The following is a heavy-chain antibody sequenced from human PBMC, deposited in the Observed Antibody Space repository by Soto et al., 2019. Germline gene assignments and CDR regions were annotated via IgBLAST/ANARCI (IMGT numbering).Heavy chain of an antibody. Sequence: PSETLSLTCAVYGGSFSGYYWSWIRQPPGKGLEWIGEINHSGITNYNPSLKSRVTISVDTSKNQFSLKLSSVKAADTAVDYCARSHYYDMLTGYYLHYYYYGMDVCGQGTTVTVSS. J-gene: IGHJ6*02. D-gene: IGHD3-9*01. V-gene: IGHV4-34*01. CDR3: ARSHYYDMLTGYYLHYYYYGMDV. CDR2: INHSGIT. CDR1: GGSFSGYY.